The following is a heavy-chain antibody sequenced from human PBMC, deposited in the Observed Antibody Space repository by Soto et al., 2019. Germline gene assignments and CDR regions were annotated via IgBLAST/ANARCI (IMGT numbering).Heavy chain of an antibody. CDR2: IIPIFGTA. CDR1: GGTFSSYA. CDR3: ASRQQLVSPLLDYYYGMDV. Sequence: GASVKVSCKASGGTFSSYAISWVRQAPGQGLEWMGGIIPIFGTANYAQKFQGRVTITADESTSTAYMELSSLRSEDTAVYYCASRQQLVSPLLDYYYGMDVWGQGTTVTVSS. V-gene: IGHV1-69*13. J-gene: IGHJ6*02. D-gene: IGHD6-13*01.